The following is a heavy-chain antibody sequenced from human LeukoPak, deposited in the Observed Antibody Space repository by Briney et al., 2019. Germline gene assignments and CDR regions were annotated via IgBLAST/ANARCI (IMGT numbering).Heavy chain of an antibody. J-gene: IGHJ5*02. CDR2: ISSSSSTI. Sequence: GGSLRLSCAASGVIISIYAMNWVRQAPGKGLEWISYISSSSSTIYYADSLKGRFTISRDNAKNSLYLQMNSLRAEDTAVYYCASGKGRDFRSGYSSWFDPWGQGTLVTVSS. CDR1: GVIISIYA. D-gene: IGHD3-3*01. V-gene: IGHV3-48*04. CDR3: ASGKGRDFRSGYSSWFDP.